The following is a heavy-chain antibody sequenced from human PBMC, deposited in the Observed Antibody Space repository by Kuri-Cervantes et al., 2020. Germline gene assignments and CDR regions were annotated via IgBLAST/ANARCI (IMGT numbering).Heavy chain of an antibody. CDR1: GYTFTSYG. J-gene: IGHJ6*02. V-gene: IGHV1-18*01. CDR3: ARDRCSSTSCYYYYYGTDV. D-gene: IGHD2-2*01. Sequence: ASVNVSCKASGYTFTSYGISWVRQAPGQGLEWMGWISAYNGNTDYAQKLQGRVTMNTDTSTSTDYMELRSLRSDDTAVYYCARDRCSSTSCYYYYYGTDVWGQGTTVTVSS. CDR2: ISAYNGNT.